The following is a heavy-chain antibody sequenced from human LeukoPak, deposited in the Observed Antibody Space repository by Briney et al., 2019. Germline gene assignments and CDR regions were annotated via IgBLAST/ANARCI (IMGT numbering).Heavy chain of an antibody. CDR1: GDSISSYY. CDR2: IYYSGST. V-gene: IGHV4-59*01. J-gene: IGHJ4*02. D-gene: IGHD3-9*01. Sequence: SETLSLTCTVSGDSISSYYWSWIRQPPGKGLEWIGYIYYSGSTNYSPSLKSRVTISVDTSKNQFSLKLRSVTAADTAVYYCARVTGYTIEDYFDYWGQGTLVTVSS. CDR3: ARVTGYTIEDYFDY.